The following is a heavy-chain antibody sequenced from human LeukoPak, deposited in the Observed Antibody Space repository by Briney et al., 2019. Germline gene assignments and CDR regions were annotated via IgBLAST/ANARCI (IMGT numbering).Heavy chain of an antibody. D-gene: IGHD1-26*01. J-gene: IGHJ4*02. CDR3: ARANSGSSKYFAY. CDR1: GGSISSGGYS. V-gene: IGHV4-30-2*01. Sequence: SQTLSLTCAVSGGSISSGGYSWSWIRQPPGKGLEWIGYIYHSGSTYYNPSLKSRVTISVDRSKNQFSLKLSSVTAADTAVYYCARANSGSSKYFAYWGQGTLVTVSS. CDR2: IYHSGST.